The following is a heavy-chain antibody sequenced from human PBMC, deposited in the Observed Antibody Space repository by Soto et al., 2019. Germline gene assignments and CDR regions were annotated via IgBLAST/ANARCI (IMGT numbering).Heavy chain of an antibody. CDR2: IIPIFGTA. J-gene: IGHJ4*02. V-gene: IGHV1-69*13. CDR1: GGTFSSYA. D-gene: IGHD3-22*01. CDR3: ARDPSQNSYSGSGYLDS. Sequence: SVKVSCKASGGTFSSYAISWVRQAPGQGLEWMGGIIPIFGTANYAQKFQGRVTITADESTSTAYMELNSLRVEDTAVYYCARDPSQNSYSGSGYLDSWGQGTLVTVSS.